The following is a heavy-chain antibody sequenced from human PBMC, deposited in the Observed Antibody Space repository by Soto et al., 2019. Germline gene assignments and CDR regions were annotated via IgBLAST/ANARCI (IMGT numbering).Heavy chain of an antibody. CDR3: AREALYSSSWYDY. D-gene: IGHD6-13*01. V-gene: IGHV3-30-3*01. CDR2: ISYDGSNK. Sequence: RPSLAAPGFTFSSYAMHWVRPGPGKGLEWVAVISYDGSNKYYADSVKGRFTISRDNSKNTLYLQMNSLRAEDTAVYYCAREALYSSSWYDYWGQGTLVTVSS. CDR1: GFTFSSYA. J-gene: IGHJ4*02.